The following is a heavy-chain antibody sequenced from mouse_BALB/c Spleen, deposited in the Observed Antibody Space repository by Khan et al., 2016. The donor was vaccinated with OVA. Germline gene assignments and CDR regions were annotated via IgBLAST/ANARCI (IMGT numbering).Heavy chain of an antibody. CDR2: ISYSGST. V-gene: IGHV3-2*02. Sequence: EVQLQESGPGLVKPSQSLSLTCTITGYSITSGYGWNWIRQFPGNKLEWMVYISYSGSTNYNPSLKSRISITRDTSKNQFFLQLNSVTTEDTATYYCARTARIKYWGQGTTLTVSS. J-gene: IGHJ2*01. CDR1: GYSITSGYG. D-gene: IGHD1-2*01. CDR3: ARTARIKY.